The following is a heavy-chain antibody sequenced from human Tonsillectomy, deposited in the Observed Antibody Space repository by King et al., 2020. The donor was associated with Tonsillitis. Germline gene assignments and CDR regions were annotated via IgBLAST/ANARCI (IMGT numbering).Heavy chain of an antibody. Sequence: VQLVESGGGLVKPGGSLRLSCAASGFTFSSYSMNWVRQAPGKGLEWVSSISSSSSYIYYADSVKGRFTISRDKAKKSLYLQMNSLRAEDTAVYYCARAHSSSWSPPFDYWGQGTLVTVSS. J-gene: IGHJ4*02. CDR2: ISSSSSYI. CDR1: GFTFSSYS. CDR3: ARAHSSSWSPPFDY. D-gene: IGHD6-13*01. V-gene: IGHV3-21*01.